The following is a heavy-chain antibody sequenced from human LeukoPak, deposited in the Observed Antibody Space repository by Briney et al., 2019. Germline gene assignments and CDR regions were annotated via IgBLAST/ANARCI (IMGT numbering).Heavy chain of an antibody. CDR1: GGSISSSSYY. CDR2: IYYSGST. CDR3: ARDYYTSGWYGLQNFDY. D-gene: IGHD6-19*01. V-gene: IGHV4-39*02. Sequence: SETLSLTCTVSGGSISSSSYYWGWIRQPPGKGLEWIGSIYYSGSTYYNPSLKSRVAISVDTSKNQFSLKLSSVTAADTAVYYCARDYYTSGWYGLQNFDYWGQGTLVTVPS. J-gene: IGHJ4*02.